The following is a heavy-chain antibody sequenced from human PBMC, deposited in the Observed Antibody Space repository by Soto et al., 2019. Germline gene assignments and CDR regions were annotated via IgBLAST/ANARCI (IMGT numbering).Heavy chain of an antibody. CDR3: ARERRGYSSIDY. D-gene: IGHD5-18*01. J-gene: IGHJ4*02. Sequence: PSETLSLTCTVSGGSVIRGSYYWIRIRQPPGKGLEWIGYIYYSGSTNYNPSLKSRVTISVDTSKNQFSLKLSSVTAADTAVYYCARERRGYSSIDYWGQGTLVTVSS. V-gene: IGHV4-61*01. CDR2: IYYSGST. CDR1: GGSVIRGSYY.